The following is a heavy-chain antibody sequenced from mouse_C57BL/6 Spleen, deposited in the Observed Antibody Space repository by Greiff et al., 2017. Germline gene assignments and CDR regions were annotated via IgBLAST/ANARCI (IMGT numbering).Heavy chain of an antibody. CDR3: AREGAY. Sequence: QVQLKQPGAELVRPGSSVKLSCKASGYTFTSYWMDWVKQRPGQGLEWIGNIYPSDNETHYNQKFKDKATLTVDKSSSTAYMQLSSLTSEDSAVYYCAREGAYWGQGTLVTVSA. CDR2: IYPSDNET. V-gene: IGHV1-61*01. J-gene: IGHJ3*01. CDR1: GYTFTSYW.